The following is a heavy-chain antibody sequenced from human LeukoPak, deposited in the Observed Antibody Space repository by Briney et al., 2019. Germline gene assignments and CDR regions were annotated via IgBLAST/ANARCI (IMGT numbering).Heavy chain of an antibody. CDR3: ARQVHGGNLFDY. CDR1: GYSISSGYY. CDR2: IYHSGST. V-gene: IGHV4-38-2*01. D-gene: IGHD4-23*01. Sequence: PSETLSLTCAVSGYSISSGYYWGWIRQPPGKGPEWIGSIYHSGSTYYNPSLKSRVTVSVDTSKNQFSLKLSSVTAADTAVYYCARQVHGGNLFDYWGQGTLVTVSS. J-gene: IGHJ4*02.